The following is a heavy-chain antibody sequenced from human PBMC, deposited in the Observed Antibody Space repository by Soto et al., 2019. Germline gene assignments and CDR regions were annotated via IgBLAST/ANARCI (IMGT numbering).Heavy chain of an antibody. CDR3: AVYSAYDLYFDY. D-gene: IGHD5-12*01. J-gene: IGHJ4*02. Sequence: QLQLQESGPGLVKPSETLSLTCTVSGGSISSSSYYWGWIRQPPGKGLEWIGNIYYSGRTYYNASLKSRVTISVDTSKNQFSLKLSSVTAADTAVYYCAVYSAYDLYFDYWGQGTLVTVSS. CDR1: GGSISSSSYY. V-gene: IGHV4-39*01. CDR2: IYYSGRT.